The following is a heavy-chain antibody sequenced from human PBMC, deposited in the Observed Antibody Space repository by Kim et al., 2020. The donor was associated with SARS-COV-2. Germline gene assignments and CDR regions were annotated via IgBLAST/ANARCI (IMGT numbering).Heavy chain of an antibody. J-gene: IGHJ4*02. CDR3: ARSDYFDE. CDR1: GFTFRTYW. V-gene: IGHV3-74*01. CDR2: MDSDESST. Sequence: GGSLRLSCAASGFTFRTYWMHWVRQAPGKGLVWVSRMDSDESSTSYADSVKGRFTISRYNAKNTLYLQMNSLRAEDTAVYYCARSDYFDEWGQGTLVIVSS.